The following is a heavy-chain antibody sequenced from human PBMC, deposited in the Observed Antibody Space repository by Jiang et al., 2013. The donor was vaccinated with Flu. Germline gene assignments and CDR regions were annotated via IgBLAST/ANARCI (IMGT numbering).Heavy chain of an antibody. V-gene: IGHV5-51*01. CDR1: GYIFTTQW. Sequence: VQLVESGAEVKKPGESLKISCKASGYIFTTQWIGWVRQMPGKGLEWMGIIFPGDSDTRYSLSFQGQVTISADKSINTAYLQWSSLKASDTAIYYCARGTPVAYTNYYFYAMDVWGQGTT. D-gene: IGHD2-2*02. J-gene: IGHJ6*02. CDR3: ARGTPVAYTNYYFYAMDV. CDR2: IFPGDSDT.